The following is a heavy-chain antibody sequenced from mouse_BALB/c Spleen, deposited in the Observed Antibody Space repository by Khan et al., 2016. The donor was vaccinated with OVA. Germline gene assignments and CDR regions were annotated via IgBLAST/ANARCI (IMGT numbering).Heavy chain of an antibody. D-gene: IGHD2-1*01. CDR3: TRSGYGTFAY. V-gene: IGHV1-53*01. J-gene: IGHJ3*01. CDR1: GYTFTSYY. CDR2: INPSNGGT. Sequence: QLVQSGPELKKPGETVKISCKASGYTFTSYYLYWVKQRPGQGLEWIGDINPSNGGTNFNEKFKSKATLTVDKSSSTAYMQLSSLTSEDSAVYYCTRSGYGTFAYWGQGTLVTVSA.